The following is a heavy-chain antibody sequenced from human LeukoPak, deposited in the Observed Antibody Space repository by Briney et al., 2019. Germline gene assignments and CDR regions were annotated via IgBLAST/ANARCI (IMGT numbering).Heavy chain of an antibody. CDR2: ISYDGSNK. CDR3: ARGLFTGGTNYGF. V-gene: IGHV3-30-3*01. D-gene: IGHD1-26*01. CDR1: GFTFSTYA. Sequence: GGSLRLSCAAPGFTFSTYAMHWVRQAPGKGLEWVAVISYDGSNKYYADSVKGRFTISRDNSKNTLYLQMNSLRAEDTAVYYCARGLFTGGTNYGFWGQGTLVTVSS. J-gene: IGHJ4*02.